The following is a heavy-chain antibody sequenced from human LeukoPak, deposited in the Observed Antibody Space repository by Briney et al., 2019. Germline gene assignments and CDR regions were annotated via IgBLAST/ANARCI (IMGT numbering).Heavy chain of an antibody. CDR2: IKSKTDGGTT. D-gene: IGHD5-24*01. V-gene: IGHV3-15*01. CDR3: VRYAEMATLLAFDY. CDR1: GFTFNNAW. Sequence: GGFLRLSCAASGFTFNNAWMSWVRQAPGKGLEWVGRIKSKTDGGTTDYAAPVKGRFTISRDDSKSIAYLQMNSLKTEDTAVYYCVRYAEMATLLAFDYWGQGTLVTVSS. J-gene: IGHJ4*02.